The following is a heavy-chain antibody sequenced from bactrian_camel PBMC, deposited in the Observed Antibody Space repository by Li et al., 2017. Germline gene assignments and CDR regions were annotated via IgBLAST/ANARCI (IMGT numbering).Heavy chain of an antibody. D-gene: IGHD3*01. CDR1: GYTHSTYC. J-gene: IGHJ4*01. CDR3: AAGRSCVDLGRGRPDY. Sequence: VQLVESGGGSVQSGGSLRLSCAASGYTHSTYCMGWFRQAPGKEREGVAAIYTAYGFDAARHADSVKGRFTISRDNAKNTVYLQMNSLKPEDTAMYYCAAGRSCVDLGRGRPDYWGQGTQVTVS. V-gene: IGHV3S40*01. CDR2: IYTAYGFDAA.